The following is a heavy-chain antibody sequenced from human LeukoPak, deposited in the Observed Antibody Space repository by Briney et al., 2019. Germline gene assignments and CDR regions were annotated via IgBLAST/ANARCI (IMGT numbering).Heavy chain of an antibody. J-gene: IGHJ2*01. Sequence: PSETLSLTCTVSGGSTSSYYWSWIRQPPGKGLEWIGFIYYSGSTNYNPSLKSRLTISVDTSKSQFSLRLSSVTAADTAVYYCTAASGSYWYFDLWGRGTLVTVSS. CDR1: GGSTSSYY. V-gene: IGHV4-59*08. CDR2: IYYSGST. CDR3: TAASGSYWYFDL. D-gene: IGHD6-13*01.